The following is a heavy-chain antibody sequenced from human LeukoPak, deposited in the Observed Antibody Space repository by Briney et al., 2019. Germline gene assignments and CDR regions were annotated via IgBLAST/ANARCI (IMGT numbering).Heavy chain of an antibody. J-gene: IGHJ4*02. Sequence: KPSETLSLTCAVYGGSFSGYYWSWIRQPPGKGLEWIGEINHSGSTNYNPSLKSRVTISVDTSKNQFSLKLSSVTAADTAVYYCARGHGVTDFDYWGQGTLVTVSS. CDR2: INHSGST. D-gene: IGHD3-10*01. CDR3: ARGHGVTDFDY. V-gene: IGHV4-34*01. CDR1: GGSFSGYY.